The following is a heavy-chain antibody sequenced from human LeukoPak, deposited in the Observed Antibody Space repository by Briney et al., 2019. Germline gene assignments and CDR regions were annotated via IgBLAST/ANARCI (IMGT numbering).Heavy chain of an antibody. V-gene: IGHV3-23*01. CDR2: ISGTGDST. Sequence: GGSLRLSCAASGFTFTSYAMSWVRQAPGKGLEWVSAISGTGDSTYYADSVKGRFTISRDNSKNTLYLQMSSLRGEDTAVYYCAKEANWNFYMDVWGKGTTVTASS. CDR1: GFTFTSYA. CDR3: AKEANWNFYMDV. J-gene: IGHJ6*03. D-gene: IGHD1-1*01.